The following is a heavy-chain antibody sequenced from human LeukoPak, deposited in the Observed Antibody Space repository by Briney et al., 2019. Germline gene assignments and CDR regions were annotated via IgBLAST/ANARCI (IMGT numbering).Heavy chain of an antibody. D-gene: IGHD3-10*01. V-gene: IGHV4-39*01. Sequence: SETLSLTCTVSGGSISSSSYYWGWIRQPPGKGLEWIGSIYYSGSTYYNPSLKSRVTISVDTSKNQFSLKLSSVTAADTAVYYCARQLYYGSGSYYNWYFDYWGQGTLVTVSS. CDR1: GGSISSSSYY. CDR3: ARQLYYGSGSYYNWYFDY. CDR2: IYYSGST. J-gene: IGHJ4*02.